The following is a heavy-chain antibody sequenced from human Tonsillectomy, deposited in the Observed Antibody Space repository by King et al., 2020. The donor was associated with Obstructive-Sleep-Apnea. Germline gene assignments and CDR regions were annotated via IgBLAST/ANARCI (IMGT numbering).Heavy chain of an antibody. Sequence: VQLQESGPGLVKPSETLSLTCNVSGGSISSYFWCWIRQPPGKGLEWIGDISYSGTTKYNPILKSRVTISVDTSKNQFSLKLSSVTAADTAVYSCATHELELRPFDYWGQGALVTVSS. J-gene: IGHJ4*02. CDR2: ISYSGTT. D-gene: IGHD1-7*01. V-gene: IGHV4-59*08. CDR1: GGSISSYF. CDR3: ATHELELRPFDY.